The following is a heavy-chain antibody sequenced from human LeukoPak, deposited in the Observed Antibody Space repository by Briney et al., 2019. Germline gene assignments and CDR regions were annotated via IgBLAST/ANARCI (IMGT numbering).Heavy chain of an antibody. CDR2: INAGNGNT. D-gene: IGHD1-7*01. CDR3: ARARHNWNSIYFDY. Sequence: ASVKVSCKASGYTFTSYAMHWVRQAPGQRLEWMGWINAGNGNTKYSQKFQGRVTITRDTSASTAYMELSSLRSEDAAVYYCARARHNWNSIYFDYWGQGTLVTVSS. V-gene: IGHV1-3*01. J-gene: IGHJ4*02. CDR1: GYTFTSYA.